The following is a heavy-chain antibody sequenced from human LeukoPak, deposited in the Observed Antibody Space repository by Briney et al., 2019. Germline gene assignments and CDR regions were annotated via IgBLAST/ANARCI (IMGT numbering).Heavy chain of an antibody. CDR2: IDSSSYWI. J-gene: IGHJ4*02. CDR3: AGSPPAAGEAITFYDY. CDR1: GLTFTDYT. D-gene: IGHD3-16*01. V-gene: IGHV3-21*01. Sequence: GGSLRLSCEASGLTFTDYTMNWVRQAPGKGLEWVSSIDSSSYWIYYADSVKGRFTISRDNAKNSLFLAMNSLRVEDAAVYYCAGSPPAAGEAITFYDYWGQETLVTVSS.